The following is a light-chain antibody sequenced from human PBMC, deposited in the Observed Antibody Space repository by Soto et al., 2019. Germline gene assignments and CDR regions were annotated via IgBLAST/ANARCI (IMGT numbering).Light chain of an antibody. CDR1: QSVSNSD. Sequence: EIVLTQSPGTLSLSPGERATLFCRASQSVSNSDLAWYQQEPGQAPRLLIYGASSRATGIPDRFSGSGSGTDFTLIINRLEPDDFAVYYCQQYGSSPWTFGHGTKVEIK. J-gene: IGKJ1*01. CDR2: GAS. V-gene: IGKV3-20*01. CDR3: QQYGSSPWT.